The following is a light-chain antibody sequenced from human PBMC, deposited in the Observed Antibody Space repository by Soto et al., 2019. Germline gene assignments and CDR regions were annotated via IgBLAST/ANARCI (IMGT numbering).Light chain of an antibody. CDR1: QTFSSSY. Sequence: EIVLTQSPGTLSLSPGERATLSCRASQTFSSSYLAWYQQKPGQAPRLLIYGASSRATGIPDRFSGSGSGTDFTLTISRLEPEDFAVYYCQQYGSSPVTFGQGTRLEIK. V-gene: IGKV3-20*01. CDR2: GAS. J-gene: IGKJ5*01. CDR3: QQYGSSPVT.